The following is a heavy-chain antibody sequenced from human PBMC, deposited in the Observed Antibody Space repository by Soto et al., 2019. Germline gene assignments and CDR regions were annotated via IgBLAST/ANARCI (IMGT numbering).Heavy chain of an antibody. Sequence: SETLSLTCVVSGGSLSGATYSWNWIRQPPGKGLEWIGYIFPSGTTYYNPSLKSRVTISIDVSKNQFSLSLRSLTAADTAVYYCARSREFDYWSQGTLVTVSS. J-gene: IGHJ4*02. CDR1: GGSLSGATYS. V-gene: IGHV4-30-2*01. CDR2: IFPSGTT. CDR3: ARSREFDY.